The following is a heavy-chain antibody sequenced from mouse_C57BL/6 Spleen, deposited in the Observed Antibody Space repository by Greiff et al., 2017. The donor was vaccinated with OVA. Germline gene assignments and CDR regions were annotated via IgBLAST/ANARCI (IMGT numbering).Heavy chain of an antibody. CDR1: GFTFSSYA. Sequence: EVQGVESGGGLVKPGGSLKLSCAASGFTFSSYAMSWVRQTPEKRLEWVATISDGGSYTYYPDNVKGRFTISRDNAKNNLYLQMSHLKSEDTAMYYCARDGYYAQYYYAMDYWGQGTSVTVSS. CDR3: ARDGYYAQYYYAMDY. D-gene: IGHD2-3*01. J-gene: IGHJ4*01. V-gene: IGHV5-4*01. CDR2: ISDGGSYT.